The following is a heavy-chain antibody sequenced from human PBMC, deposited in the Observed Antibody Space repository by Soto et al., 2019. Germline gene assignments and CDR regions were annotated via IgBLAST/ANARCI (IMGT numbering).Heavy chain of an antibody. CDR1: GFTFSSYA. J-gene: IGHJ5*02. V-gene: IGHV3-23*01. CDR3: AKNTNYVEWFDP. D-gene: IGHD3-16*01. CDR2: ISGSGGST. Sequence: GGSVRLSCAASGFTFSSYAMSWVRQAPGKGLEWVSAISGSGGSTYYADSVKGRFTISRDNSKNTLYLQMNSLRAEDTAVYYCAKNTNYVEWFDPWGQGTLVTVSS.